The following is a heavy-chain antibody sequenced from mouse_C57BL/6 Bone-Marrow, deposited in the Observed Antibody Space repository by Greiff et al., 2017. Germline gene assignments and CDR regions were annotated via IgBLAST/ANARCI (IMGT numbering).Heavy chain of an antibody. CDR1: GYTFTDYY. CDR3: ARGATVVPFAY. D-gene: IGHD1-1*01. J-gene: IGHJ3*01. V-gene: IGHV1-76*01. CDR2: IYPGSGNT. Sequence: VLRVESGAELVRPGASVKLSCKASGYTFTDYYINWVKQTPGQGLEWIARIYPGSGNTYYNEKFKGKATLTAEKSSSTAYMQLSSLTSEDSAVYCCARGATVVPFAYWGQGTLVTVSA.